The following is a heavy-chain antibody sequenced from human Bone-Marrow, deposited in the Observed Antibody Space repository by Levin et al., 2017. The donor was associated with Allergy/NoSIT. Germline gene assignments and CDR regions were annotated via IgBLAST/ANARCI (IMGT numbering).Heavy chain of an antibody. CDR3: ASSGSYTGFDP. D-gene: IGHD1-26*01. J-gene: IGHJ5*02. Sequence: LSLTCAASGFTFRNYAMHWVRQAPGKGLEWVAVISYDGGNKYYADSVKGRFTISRDNSKNTLYLQMNSLRAEDTAVYYCASSGSYTGFDPWGQGSLVTVSS. CDR2: ISYDGGNK. V-gene: IGHV3-30-3*01. CDR1: GFTFRNYA.